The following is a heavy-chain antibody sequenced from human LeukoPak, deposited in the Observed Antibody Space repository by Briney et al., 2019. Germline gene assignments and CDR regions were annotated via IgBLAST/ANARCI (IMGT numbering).Heavy chain of an antibody. D-gene: IGHD5-12*01. CDR2: INPNSGGP. J-gene: IGHJ3*02. V-gene: IGHV1-2*02. CDR3: ARTDIVATADAFDI. Sequence: GASVTDSCQASVYTFTGYYMHWVRQAPGQGLEWMGWINPNSGGPNYAQKFQGRVTMTRDTSISTAYMELSRLRSDDTAVYYCARTDIVATADAFDIWGQGTMVTVSS. CDR1: VYTFTGYY.